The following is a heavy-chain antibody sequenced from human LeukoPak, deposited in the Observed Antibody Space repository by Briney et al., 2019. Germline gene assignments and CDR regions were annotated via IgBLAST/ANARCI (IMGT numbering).Heavy chain of an antibody. D-gene: IGHD2-21*02. CDR3: GRHGTVVTTSRPTKSVDY. Sequence: SETLSLTCTVSRGIINQDNYYWGWIRQPPGKGLEWIGSIYYSGSTYYNPSLKSRVTISVDTSKNQFSLKLTSVTAADTAVYYCGRHGTVVTTSRPTKSVDYWGQGTLVTVSS. CDR2: IYYSGST. V-gene: IGHV4-39*01. J-gene: IGHJ4*02. CDR1: RGIINQDNYY.